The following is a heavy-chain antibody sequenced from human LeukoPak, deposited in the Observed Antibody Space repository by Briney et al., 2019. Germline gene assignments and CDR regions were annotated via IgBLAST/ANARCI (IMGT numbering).Heavy chain of an antibody. Sequence: GGSLRLSCAASGFTVSSNYMSWVRQAPGKGLEWVSAISGSGGSTYYADSVKGRFTISRDNSKNTLYLQMNSLRAEDTAVYYCAKEDGGSGWYEGYDYWGQGTLVTVSS. J-gene: IGHJ4*02. V-gene: IGHV3-23*01. CDR3: AKEDGGSGWYEGYDY. CDR2: ISGSGGST. CDR1: GFTVSSNY. D-gene: IGHD6-19*01.